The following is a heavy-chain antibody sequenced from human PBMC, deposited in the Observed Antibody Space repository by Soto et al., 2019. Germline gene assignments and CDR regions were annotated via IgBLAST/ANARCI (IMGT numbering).Heavy chain of an antibody. Sequence: ASVKVSCKASGYTFTSYDINWVRQATGQGLEWMGWMNPNSGNTGYAQKFQGRVTMTRNTSISTAYMEVSSLRSEDTAVYYCARHARYYYILTGYSTLSLFDLWGQGSLVTGSS. CDR1: GYTFTSYD. V-gene: IGHV1-8*01. D-gene: IGHD3-9*01. J-gene: IGHJ5*02. CDR2: MNPNSGNT. CDR3: ARHARYYYILTGYSTLSLFDL.